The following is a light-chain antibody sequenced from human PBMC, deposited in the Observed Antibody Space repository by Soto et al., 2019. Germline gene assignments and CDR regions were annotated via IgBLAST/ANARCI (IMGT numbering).Light chain of an antibody. V-gene: IGKV3-15*01. J-gene: IGKJ1*01. Sequence: EIVMTQSPATLSVSPGERATLSCRASQSVNSNLVWYQQKPGQAPRLLIYGASTRATGIPGRFSGSGYGTEFTLTISSLQSEDLAVYYCQQYNSWLWTFGQGTKVEIK. CDR1: QSVNSN. CDR2: GAS. CDR3: QQYNSWLWT.